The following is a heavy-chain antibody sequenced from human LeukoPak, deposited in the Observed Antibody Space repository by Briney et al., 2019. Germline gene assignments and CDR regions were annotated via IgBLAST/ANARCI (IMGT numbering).Heavy chain of an antibody. CDR2: LSGGSGST. CDR3: AKDGPGVRGVYPFGC. Sequence: AGGSLRLSCAASGFTFNIYAMSWVRQAPGKGLEWVSCLSGGSGSTYYADSVEGRFTISRDNSKNTLYLQMNSLRVDDTAVYFCAKDGPGVRGVYPFGCWGQGTLVTVSS. D-gene: IGHD3-10*01. J-gene: IGHJ4*02. V-gene: IGHV3-23*01. CDR1: GFTFNIYA.